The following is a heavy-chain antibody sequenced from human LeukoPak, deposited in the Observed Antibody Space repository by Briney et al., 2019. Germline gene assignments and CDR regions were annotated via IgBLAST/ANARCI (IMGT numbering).Heavy chain of an antibody. Sequence: SETLSLTCAVYGGSFSGYYWSWIRQPPGKGLEWIGEVNHSGSTNYNPSLKSRVTISVDTSKNQFSLKLSSVTAADTAVYYCARGYRSKRSRYNWFDPWGQGTPVTVSS. CDR1: GGSFSGYY. D-gene: IGHD3-10*01. V-gene: IGHV4-34*01. J-gene: IGHJ5*02. CDR2: VNHSGST. CDR3: ARGYRSKRSRYNWFDP.